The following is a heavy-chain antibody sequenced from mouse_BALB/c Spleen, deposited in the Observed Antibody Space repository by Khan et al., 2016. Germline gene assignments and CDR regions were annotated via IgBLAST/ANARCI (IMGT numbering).Heavy chain of an antibody. CDR2: IFPGSGNS. J-gene: IGHJ1*01. V-gene: IGHV1-66*01. CDR1: GYRFTSYY. CDR3: ARWRPDWYFDV. Sequence: QVQLQQSGPELVKPGASVKISCKASGYRFTSYYIHWVKQRPGQGLEWIGWIFPGSGNSKNNEKFKGKATLTADTSSNTAYMQLSSLTSEDSAVYFCARWRPDWYFDVWGAGTTVTVSS.